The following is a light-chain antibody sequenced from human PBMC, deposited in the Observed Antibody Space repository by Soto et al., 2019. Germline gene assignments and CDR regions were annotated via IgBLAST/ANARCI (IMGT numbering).Light chain of an antibody. CDR1: QSLVHSNGNTY. V-gene: IGKV2-30*02. CDR3: MQGTHWPGT. J-gene: IGKJ1*01. Sequence: EVVMTQSPLSLPVTLGQPASISCRSSQSLVHSNGNTYLNWFQQRPGQSPRRLIYKVSNRDSGVPDRFSGSGSGTDFTLKISRVEAEDVGAYYCMQGTHWPGTFGQGTKVEIK. CDR2: KVS.